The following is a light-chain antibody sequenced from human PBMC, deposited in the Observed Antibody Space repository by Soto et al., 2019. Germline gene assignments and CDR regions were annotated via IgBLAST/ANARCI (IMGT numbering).Light chain of an antibody. V-gene: IGKV1-12*01. CDR3: QQANSFPWT. CDR1: QGISRW. Sequence: DIQMTQSPSSVSASVGDRVTMTCRASQGISRWLAWYQQKPGKAPKILIYAASNLQSGVPSRFSGSGSGTDFTLTISSLQPEDFATYFCQQANSFPWTFGQGTKVEIK. J-gene: IGKJ1*01. CDR2: AAS.